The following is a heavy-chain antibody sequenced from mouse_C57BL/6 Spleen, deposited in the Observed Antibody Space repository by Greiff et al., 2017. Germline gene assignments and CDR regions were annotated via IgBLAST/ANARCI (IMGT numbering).Heavy chain of an antibody. Sequence: QVQLQQSGAELVKPGASVKLSCKASGYTFTEYTIHWVKQRSGQGLEWIGWFYPGSGSIKYNEKFKDKATLTADKSSSTVYMALSRLTSEDSAVYFCARHPKSTNYYGSSYWFAYWGQGTLVTVSA. V-gene: IGHV1-62-2*01. CDR3: ARHPKSTNYYGSSYWFAY. D-gene: IGHD1-1*01. J-gene: IGHJ3*01. CDR2: FYPGSGSI. CDR1: GYTFTEYT.